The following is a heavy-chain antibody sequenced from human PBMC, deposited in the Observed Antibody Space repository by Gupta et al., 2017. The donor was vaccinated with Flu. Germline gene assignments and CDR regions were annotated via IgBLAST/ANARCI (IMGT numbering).Heavy chain of an antibody. D-gene: IGHD2-21*01. CDR3: LRGRGLFDGFDI. J-gene: IGHJ3*02. CDR2: VWSNGNNK. Sequence: TFSTFGMHWVRQAPGKGREWVAVVWSNGNNKEDADSVRGRLTISRDNANKMLYLHMNSMRVDETAVYYWLRGRGLFDGFDICVQVTMVTVSS. CDR1: TFSTFG. V-gene: IGHV3-33*01.